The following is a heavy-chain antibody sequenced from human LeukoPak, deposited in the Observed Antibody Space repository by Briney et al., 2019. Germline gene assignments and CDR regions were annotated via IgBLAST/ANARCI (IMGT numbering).Heavy chain of an antibody. J-gene: IGHJ4*02. V-gene: IGHV4-39*01. CDR3: ASLYSGSYYALDY. Sequence: SETLSLTCTVAGVSISSSNSYWGWIRQPPGKGLEWIGSIYYTGNICYNSSLKSRVTISIDTSANLFCLRLNSVTTADPAVYYCASLYSGSYYALDYWGQGTLVTVSS. CDR1: GVSISSSNSY. D-gene: IGHD1-26*01. CDR2: IYYTGNI.